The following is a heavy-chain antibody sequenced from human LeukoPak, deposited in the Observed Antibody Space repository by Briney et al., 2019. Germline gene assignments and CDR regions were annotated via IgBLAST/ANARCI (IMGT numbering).Heavy chain of an antibody. CDR3: ARDEGDP. J-gene: IGHJ5*02. CDR1: GFTFSSYG. Sequence: GGSLRLSCAASGFTFSSYGMSWVRQAPGQGLEWVSVIYSGGSTYYADSVKGRFTISRDNSKNTLYLQMNSLRAEDTAVYYCARDEGDPWGQGTLVTVSS. V-gene: IGHV3-53*01. CDR2: IYSGGST.